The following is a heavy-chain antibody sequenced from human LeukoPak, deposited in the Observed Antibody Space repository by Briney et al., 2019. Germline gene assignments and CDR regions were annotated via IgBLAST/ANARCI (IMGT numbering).Heavy chain of an antibody. CDR3: ARDYYDSSGYYSGDY. V-gene: IGHV3-21*01. J-gene: IGHJ4*02. CDR2: ISSSSSYI. CDR1: GFTFSSYS. D-gene: IGHD3-22*01. Sequence: GGSLRLSCAASGFTFSSYSMNWVRQAPGKGLEWVSSISSSSSYIYYADSVKGRLTISRDNAKNSLYLQMNSLRAEDTAVYYCARDYYDSSGYYSGDYWGQGTLVTVSS.